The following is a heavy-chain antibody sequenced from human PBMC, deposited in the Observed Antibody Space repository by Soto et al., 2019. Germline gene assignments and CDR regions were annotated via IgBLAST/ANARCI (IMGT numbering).Heavy chain of an antibody. Sequence: ESGGGVVQPGRSLRLSCAASGFTFSSYGMHWVRQAPGKGLEWLAVISYDGRNKYYADTVKGRFTISRDNSKNTLYLQMNSLRAEDMALYYCAKAIIAAGGTPYCYYGMDVWGQGITVTVSS. V-gene: IGHV3-30*18. D-gene: IGHD6-13*01. CDR1: GFTFSSYG. CDR3: AKAIIAAGGTPYCYYGMDV. J-gene: IGHJ6*02. CDR2: ISYDGRNK.